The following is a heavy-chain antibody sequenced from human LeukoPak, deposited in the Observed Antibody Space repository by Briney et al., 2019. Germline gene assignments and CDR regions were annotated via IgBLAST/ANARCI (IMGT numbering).Heavy chain of an antibody. V-gene: IGHV3-23*01. Sequence: GGPLNLSCAAPGFTFGSNMMTWFRRPQGRGLKWFWTISSNGGSTYYADSVKGRFTISRDNSKNTLYLQMSSLRAEDTAIYYCARYCSGASCYSGVDYWGQGTLVPVSS. CDR1: GFTFGSNM. CDR2: ISSNGGST. J-gene: IGHJ4*02. D-gene: IGHD2-15*01. CDR3: ARYCSGASCYSGVDY.